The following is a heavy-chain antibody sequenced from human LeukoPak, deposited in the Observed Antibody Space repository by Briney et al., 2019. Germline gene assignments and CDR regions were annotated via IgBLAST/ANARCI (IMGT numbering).Heavy chain of an antibody. Sequence: SGPTLVNPTQTLTLTCTFSGFSLRNSGMCVSWIRQPPGKALEWLARIDWDDDKHYSTSLKTRLNISKDTSKNQVVITMTNMDPVDTATYFCARSYYHYGMDAWGQGTTVTVSS. V-gene: IGHV2-70*11. CDR2: IDWDDDK. CDR1: GFSLRNSGMC. CDR3: ARSYYHYGMDA. J-gene: IGHJ6*02.